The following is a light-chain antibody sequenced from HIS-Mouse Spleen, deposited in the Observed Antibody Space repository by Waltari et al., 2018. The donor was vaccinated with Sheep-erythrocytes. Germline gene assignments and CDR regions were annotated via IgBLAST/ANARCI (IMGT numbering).Light chain of an antibody. CDR3: CSYAGSSTPWV. CDR1: SSDVGSYTL. V-gene: IGLV2-23*01. Sequence: QSALTQPASVSGSPGQSITSSCTGPSSDVGSYTLVPWYQQHPGKDPKVMIYEGSKRPSGVSNRFSGSKSGNTASLTISGLQAEDEADYYCCSYAGSSTPWVFGGGTKLTVL. CDR2: EGS. J-gene: IGLJ3*02.